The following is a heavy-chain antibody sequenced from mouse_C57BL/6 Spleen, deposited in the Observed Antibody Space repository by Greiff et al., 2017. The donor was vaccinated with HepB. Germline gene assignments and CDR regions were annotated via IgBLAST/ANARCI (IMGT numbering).Heavy chain of an antibody. J-gene: IGHJ4*01. V-gene: IGHV5-17*01. Sequence: EVKLMESGGGLVKPGGSLKLSCAASGFTFSDYGMHWVRQAPEKGLEWVAYISSGSSTIYYADTVKGRFTISRDNAKNTLFLQMTSLRSEDTAMYYCARGGTRAMDYWGQGTSVTVSS. CDR2: ISSGSSTI. CDR3: ARGGTRAMDY. CDR1: GFTFSDYG. D-gene: IGHD3-3*01.